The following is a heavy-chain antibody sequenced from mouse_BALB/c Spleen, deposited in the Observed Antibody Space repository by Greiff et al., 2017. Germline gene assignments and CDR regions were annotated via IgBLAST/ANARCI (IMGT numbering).Heavy chain of an antibody. CDR2: IDPANGNT. CDR1: GFNIKDTY. J-gene: IGHJ4*01. CDR3: AKASDYNSSDVDY. V-gene: IGHV14-3*02. D-gene: IGHD1-1*01. Sequence: VQLKQSGAELVKPGASVKLSCTASGFNIKDTYMHWVKQRPEQGLEWIGRIDPANGNTKYDPKFQGKATITADTSSNTAYLQLSSLTSEDAAVYYCAKASDYNSSDVDYWGQGTSVTVSS.